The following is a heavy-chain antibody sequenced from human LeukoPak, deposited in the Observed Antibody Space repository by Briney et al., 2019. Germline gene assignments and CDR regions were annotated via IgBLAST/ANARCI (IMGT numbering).Heavy chain of an antibody. V-gene: IGHV4-31*03. CDR2: IYYSGST. CDR3: ARAGIRWYHYYYYGMDV. J-gene: IGHJ6*02. D-gene: IGHD4-23*01. Sequence: PSETLSLTCTVSGGSISSGDYYWNWIRQHPGKGLEWIGYIYYSGSTYYNPSLKSRVTISVDTSKNQFSLKLSSVTAADTAVYYCARAGIRWYHYYYYGMDVWGQGTTVTVSS. CDR1: GGSISSGDYY.